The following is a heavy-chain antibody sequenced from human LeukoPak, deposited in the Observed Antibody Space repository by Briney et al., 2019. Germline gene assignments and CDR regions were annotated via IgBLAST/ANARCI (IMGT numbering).Heavy chain of an antibody. J-gene: IGHJ4*02. V-gene: IGHV3-30*18. CDR3: AKDIAAAGTFPGY. CDR1: GFTFSSYG. D-gene: IGHD6-13*01. Sequence: QPGGSLRLSCAASGFTFSSYGMHWVRQAPGKGLEWVAVISYDGSNKYYADSVKGRFAISRDNSKNTLYLQMNSLRAEDTAVYYCAKDIAAAGTFPGYWGQGTLVTVSS. CDR2: ISYDGSNK.